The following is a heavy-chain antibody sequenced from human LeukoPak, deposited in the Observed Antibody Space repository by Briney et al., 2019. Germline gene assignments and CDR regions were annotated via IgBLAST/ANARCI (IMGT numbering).Heavy chain of an antibody. CDR1: GFNFSSYA. CDR3: AKDSSGRLGVTATHFDY. J-gene: IGHJ4*02. Sequence: GGSLRLSCAASGFNFSSYAISWVRQAPGKGLEWVSAISGSGGSTYYADSVKGRFTISRDNSKNTLYLQMNSLRAEDTAVYYCAKDSSGRLGVTATHFDYWGQGTLVTVSS. V-gene: IGHV3-23*01. CDR2: ISGSGGST. D-gene: IGHD2-21*02.